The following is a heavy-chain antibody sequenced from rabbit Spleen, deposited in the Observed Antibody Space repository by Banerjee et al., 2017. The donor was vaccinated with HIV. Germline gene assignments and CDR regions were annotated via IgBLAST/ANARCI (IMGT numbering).Heavy chain of an antibody. J-gene: IGHJ6*01. Sequence: QEQLEESGGDLVKPEGSLTLTCTASGFSFSSGYWMSWVRQAPGKGLEWIACIYAGSRGITYYASWAKGRFTISKTSSTTVTLQMTSLTAADTATYFCARNDDGSSFSSYGMDLWGPGTLVTVS. D-gene: IGHD8-1*01. CDR1: GFSFSSGYW. CDR3: ARNDDGSSFSSYGMDL. CDR2: IYAGSRGIT. V-gene: IGHV1S45*01.